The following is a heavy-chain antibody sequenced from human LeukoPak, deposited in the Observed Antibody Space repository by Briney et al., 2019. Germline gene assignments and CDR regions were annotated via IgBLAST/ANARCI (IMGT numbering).Heavy chain of an antibody. D-gene: IGHD2-15*01. CDR1: GFTFSSYT. V-gene: IGHV3-23*01. CDR2: ISNNGGYT. J-gene: IGHJ4*02. Sequence: GGSLRLSCAASGFTFSSYTMSWVRQAPGKGLEWVSAISNNGGYTYYADSVQGRFTISRDNSKSTLCLQMNSLRAEDTAVYYCAKQLGYCSDGSCYFPYWGQGTLVTVSS. CDR3: AKQLGYCSDGSCYFPY.